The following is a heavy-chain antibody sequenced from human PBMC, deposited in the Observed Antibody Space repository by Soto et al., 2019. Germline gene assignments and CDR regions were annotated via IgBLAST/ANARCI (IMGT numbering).Heavy chain of an antibody. J-gene: IGHJ4*02. D-gene: IGHD6-13*01. CDR2: IIPSTGST. CDR1: VGTFSTYA. Sequence: QVQLVQSGAEVKKPGSSVKVSCKAFVGTFSTYAVSWVRQAPGQGLEWVGGIIPSTGSTNHAQKFQGRVTITADETRRTGYMELARLRSDGAGVYYCARGGSSSEYWGQGTLVTVSS. CDR3: ARGGSSSEY. V-gene: IGHV1-69*12.